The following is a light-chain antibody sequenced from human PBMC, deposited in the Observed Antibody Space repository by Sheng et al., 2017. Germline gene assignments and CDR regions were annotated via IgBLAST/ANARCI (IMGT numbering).Light chain of an antibody. Sequence: DIQMTQSPSSVSASVGDRVTITCRASQSISSWLAWYQKKPGKAPKLLIYTASGLPSGVPSRFSGSGSGTDFTLTISSLQPEDFATYYCQQYDIYSRTFGQGTKVEV. J-gene: IGKJ1*01. CDR3: QQYDIYSRT. V-gene: IGKV1-12*01. CDR1: QSISSW. CDR2: TAS.